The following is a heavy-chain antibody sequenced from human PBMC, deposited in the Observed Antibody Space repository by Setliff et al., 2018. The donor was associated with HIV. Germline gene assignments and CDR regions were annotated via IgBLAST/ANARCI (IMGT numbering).Heavy chain of an antibody. CDR3: ARGWAAYDNSGKTPY. Sequence: ASVKVSCKASGYTFTGYYMHWVRQAPGQGLEWMGWINPNSGGTNYAQKFQGRVTMTRDTSINTAYMELSRLESDDTAVYYCARGWAAYDNSGKTPYWGQGTQVTVSS. V-gene: IGHV1-2*02. CDR2: INPNSGGT. CDR1: GYTFTGYY. J-gene: IGHJ4*01. D-gene: IGHD3-22*01.